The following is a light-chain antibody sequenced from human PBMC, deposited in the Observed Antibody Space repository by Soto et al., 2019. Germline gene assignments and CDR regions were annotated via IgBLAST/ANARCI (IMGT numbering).Light chain of an antibody. V-gene: IGLV2-14*01. CDR1: SSDVGGYNY. CDR3: SSYTSSSYYV. J-gene: IGLJ1*01. Sequence: QSVLTQPASVSGSPGQSITISCTGTSSDVGGYNYVSWYQQHPGKAPKLMIYDVSNRPSGVSNRFSGSKSGNAASLTISGPQAEDEDDYYCSSYTSSSYYVLGTGTKVTVL. CDR2: DVS.